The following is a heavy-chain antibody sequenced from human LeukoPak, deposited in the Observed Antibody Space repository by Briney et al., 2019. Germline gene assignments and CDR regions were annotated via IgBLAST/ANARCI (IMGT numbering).Heavy chain of an antibody. J-gene: IGHJ5*02. CDR2: INPNSGGT. CDR3: ARGPITMIVVVINDNWFDP. CDR1: GYTFTGYY. Sequence: ASVNVSCTASGYTFTGYYMHWVRQAPGQGLEWMGWINPNSGGTNYAQKFQGTVTMTRDTSISTAYMELTRLRSDDTAVYYCARGPITMIVVVINDNWFDPWGQGTLVTVSS. V-gene: IGHV1-2*02. D-gene: IGHD3-22*01.